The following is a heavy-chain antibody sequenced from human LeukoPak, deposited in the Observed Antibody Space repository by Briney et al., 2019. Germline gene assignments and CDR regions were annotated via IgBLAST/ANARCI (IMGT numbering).Heavy chain of an antibody. CDR2: IIPIFGTA. Sequence: GASVKVSCKASGYTFTSYYMHWARQAPGQGLEWMGGIIPIFGTANYAQKFQGRVTITADESTSTAYMELSSLRSEDTAVYYCAGNVDGYNYGEDYWGQGTLVTVSS. J-gene: IGHJ4*02. CDR1: GYTFTSYY. V-gene: IGHV1-69*13. D-gene: IGHD5-24*01. CDR3: AGNVDGYNYGEDY.